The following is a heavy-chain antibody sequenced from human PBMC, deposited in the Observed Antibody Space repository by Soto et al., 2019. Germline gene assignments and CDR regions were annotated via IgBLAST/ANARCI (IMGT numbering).Heavy chain of an antibody. D-gene: IGHD2-2*01. CDR2: MNPNSGNT. V-gene: IGHV1-8*01. J-gene: IGHJ6*02. CDR3: ARAKDIVVVPAATHYYYYYGMDV. CDR1: GYTFTSYD. Sequence: GASVKVSCKASGYTFTSYDINWVRQATGQGLEWMGWMNPNSGNTGYAQKFQGRVTMTRNTSISTAYMELSSLRSEDTAVYYCARAKDIVVVPAATHYYYYYGMDVWGQGTTVTVSS.